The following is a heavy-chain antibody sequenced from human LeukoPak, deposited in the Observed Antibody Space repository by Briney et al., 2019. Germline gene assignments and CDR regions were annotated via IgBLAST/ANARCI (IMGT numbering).Heavy chain of an antibody. CDR2: MYISGIT. CDR3: ATPRR. D-gene: IGHD2-15*01. Sequence: SETLSLTCTVSGGSVSSGLNKWSWIRQPPGKGPEWIGRMYISGITNYNPSLKSRVTMSVDTSKNQLSLKLTSVTAADTAVYYCATPRRWGQGTLVTVSS. V-gene: IGHV4-61*01. CDR1: GGSVSSGLNK. J-gene: IGHJ4*02.